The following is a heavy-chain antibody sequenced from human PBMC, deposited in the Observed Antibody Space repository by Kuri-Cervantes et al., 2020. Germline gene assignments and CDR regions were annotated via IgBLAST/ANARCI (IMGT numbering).Heavy chain of an antibody. V-gene: IGHV3-30*07. Sequence: GGSLRLSCITSGFSFSNFPMHWVRLAPGKGLEWVAVISYDGSNKYYADSVKGRFTISRDNSKNTLYLQMNSLRAEDTAVYYCAKDHGGVATMEYAFDIWGQGTMVTVSS. CDR1: GFSFSNFP. J-gene: IGHJ3*02. D-gene: IGHD5-12*01. CDR2: ISYDGSNK. CDR3: AKDHGGVATMEYAFDI.